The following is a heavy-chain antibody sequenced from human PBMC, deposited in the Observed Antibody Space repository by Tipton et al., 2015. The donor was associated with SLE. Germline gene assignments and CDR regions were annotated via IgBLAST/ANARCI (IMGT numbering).Heavy chain of an antibody. J-gene: IGHJ4*02. Sequence: GLVKPSETLSLICGVSGGAMTPYYWSWIRQPAGKGLEWIGRIYVGYGSETTHYNPSLKSRVSISADTSRNQFSLKLTSVTAADTAVYYCARLGNRILTTVTYFDYWGQGALVTVSS. CDR1: GGAMTPYY. CDR3: ARLGNRILTTVTYFDY. V-gene: IGHV4-4*07. D-gene: IGHD4-17*01. CDR2: IYVGYGSETT.